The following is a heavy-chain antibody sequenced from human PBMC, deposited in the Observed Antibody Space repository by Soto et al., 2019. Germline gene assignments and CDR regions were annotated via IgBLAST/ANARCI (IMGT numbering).Heavy chain of an antibody. CDR1: GFTFSSYG. J-gene: IGHJ4*02. CDR2: IWYDGSNK. D-gene: IGHD6-13*01. V-gene: IGHV3-33*01. Sequence: PGGSLRLSCAASGFTFSSYGMHWVRQAPGKGLEWVAVIWYDGSNKYYADSVKGRFTISRDNSKNTLYLQMNSLRAEDTAVYYCAGASEGHSAAIDYWGQGTLVTVSS. CDR3: AGASEGHSAAIDY.